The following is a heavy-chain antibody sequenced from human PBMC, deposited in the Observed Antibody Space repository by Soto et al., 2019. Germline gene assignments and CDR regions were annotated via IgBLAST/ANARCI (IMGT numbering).Heavy chain of an antibody. D-gene: IGHD7-27*01. J-gene: IGHJ6*02. V-gene: IGHV5-51*01. CDR2: IYPGASDT. CDR3: VRLTGRSADGLDV. Sequence: GESLKISCKATGSSFTNYWLGCVRQMPGKGLEWMGTIYPGASDTRYGPAFEGQVTISADKSITTAYLQWSSLKASDTAMYYCVRLTGRSADGLDVWGQGTTVT. CDR1: GSSFTNYW.